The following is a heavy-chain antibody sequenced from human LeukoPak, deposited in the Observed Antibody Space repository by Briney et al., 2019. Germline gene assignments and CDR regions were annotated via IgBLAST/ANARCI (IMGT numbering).Heavy chain of an antibody. CDR2: IYNNGRT. CDR3: VRRSRGNSYGYYFDY. D-gene: IGHD5-18*01. J-gene: IGHJ4*02. V-gene: IGHV4-59*01. CDR1: GVSISNYY. Sequence: SETLSLTCTVPGVSISNYYWSWIRQSPGKGLEWIGYIYNNGRTNYNPSLKSRVTISEDMSKNQFSLKLKSVTAADTAVYYCVRRSRGNSYGYYFDYWGQGTLVTVSS.